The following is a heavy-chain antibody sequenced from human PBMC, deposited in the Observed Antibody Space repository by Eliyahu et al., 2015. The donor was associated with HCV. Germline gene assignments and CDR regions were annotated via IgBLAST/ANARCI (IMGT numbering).Heavy chain of an antibody. D-gene: IGHD4-17*01. CDR2: ISWNSGSI. CDR1: GFTFXXYX. V-gene: IGHV3-9*01. J-gene: IGHJ6*02. CDR3: AIFTGVYGDYVLWSDMDV. Sequence: EVQLVESGGGLVQPGRSLRLSCAASGFTFXXYXXHWVRQAPGKGLEWVSGISWNSGSIGYADSVKGRFTISRDNAKNSLYLQMNSLRAEDTALYYCAIFTGVYGDYVLWSDMDVWGQGTTVTVSS.